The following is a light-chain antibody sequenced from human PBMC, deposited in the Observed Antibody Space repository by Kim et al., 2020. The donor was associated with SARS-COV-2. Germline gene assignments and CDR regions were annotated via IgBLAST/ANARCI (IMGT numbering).Light chain of an antibody. Sequence: PGESAPLSCRASQSVSSDLAWYQQKPGQAPRLLIYDASTRATDIPARFSGSGSGTEFTLTITSLQSGDVAVYYCQQYNNWPPLTFGGGTKVDIK. CDR2: DAS. CDR1: QSVSSD. J-gene: IGKJ4*01. CDR3: QQYNNWPPLT. V-gene: IGKV3-15*01.